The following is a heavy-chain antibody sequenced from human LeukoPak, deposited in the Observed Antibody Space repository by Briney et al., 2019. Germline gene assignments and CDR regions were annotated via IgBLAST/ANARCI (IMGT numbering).Heavy chain of an antibody. CDR2: INHSGST. J-gene: IGHJ4*02. CDR1: GGSFSGYY. D-gene: IGHD4-17*01. Sequence: NPSETLSLTCAVYGGSFSGYYWSWIRQPPGKGLEWIGEINHSGSTNYNPSLKSRVTISVDTSKNQFSLKLSSVTAADTAVYYCAARAEYGDYDFDYWGQGTLVTVSS. V-gene: IGHV4-34*01. CDR3: AARAEYGDYDFDY.